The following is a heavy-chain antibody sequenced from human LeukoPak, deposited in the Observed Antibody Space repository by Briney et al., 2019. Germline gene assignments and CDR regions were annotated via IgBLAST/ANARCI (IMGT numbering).Heavy chain of an antibody. Sequence: GGSLRLSCAASGFTVSSNYMSWVRQAPGKGLEWVSVIYSGGSTYYADSVKGRFTISRHNSKNTLYLQMNSLRAEDTAVYYCARVEGSSYYYYGMDVWGQGTTVTVSS. D-gene: IGHD6-6*01. CDR1: GFTVSSNY. J-gene: IGHJ6*02. CDR2: IYSGGST. V-gene: IGHV3-53*04. CDR3: ARVEGSSYYYYGMDV.